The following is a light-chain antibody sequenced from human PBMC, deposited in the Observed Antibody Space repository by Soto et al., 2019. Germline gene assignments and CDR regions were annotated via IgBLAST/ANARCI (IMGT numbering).Light chain of an antibody. CDR2: GAS. J-gene: IGKJ1*01. Sequence: EIVLTQSPGTLSLSPGERATLSCRASQSFCSSYLAWYQQKPGQAPRLLIYGASSRATGIPDRFSGSGSGTDFTLTISRLEPEDFAVYYCQQYGSSPGWTFGQGTKV. V-gene: IGKV3-20*01. CDR3: QQYGSSPGWT. CDR1: QSFCSSY.